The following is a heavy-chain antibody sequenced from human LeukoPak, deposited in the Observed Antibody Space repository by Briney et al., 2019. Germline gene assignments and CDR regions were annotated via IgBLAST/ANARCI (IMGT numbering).Heavy chain of an antibody. D-gene: IGHD3-10*01. CDR3: ARVNLRGSNYNWFDP. CDR1: GYRFTSYG. Sequence: ASVKVSCKASGYRFTSYGISWVRQAPGQGLEWMGKITPVINTANYAQTFQGRVSIYADKSTTTVYMYLSGLRPDDTAVYYCARVNLRGSNYNWFDPWGQGTRVTVSS. CDR2: ITPVINTA. V-gene: IGHV1-18*01. J-gene: IGHJ5*02.